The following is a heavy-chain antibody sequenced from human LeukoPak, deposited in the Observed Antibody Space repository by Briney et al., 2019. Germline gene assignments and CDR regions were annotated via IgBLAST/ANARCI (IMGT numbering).Heavy chain of an antibody. CDR3: AREVPYDSSNYYQPFDY. V-gene: IGHV1-18*01. D-gene: IGHD3-22*01. CDR1: GYTFTSYG. CDR2: ISAYNGNT. Sequence: GASVKVSCKASGYTFTSYGISWVRQAPGQGLEWMGWISAYNGNTNYAQKLQGRVTMTTDTSTSTAYMNLRGLRSDDTAVYYCAREVPYDSSNYYQPFDYWGQGTLVTVSS. J-gene: IGHJ4*02.